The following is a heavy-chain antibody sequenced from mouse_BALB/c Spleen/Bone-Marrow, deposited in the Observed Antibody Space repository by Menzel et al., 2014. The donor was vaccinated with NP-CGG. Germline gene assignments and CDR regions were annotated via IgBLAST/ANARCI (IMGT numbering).Heavy chain of an antibody. J-gene: IGHJ3*01. CDR2: INPSNGGT. V-gene: IGHV1-53*01. Sequence: VQLQQSGTELVKPGASVKLSCKASGYAFTSYYMFWVKQRPGQGLEWIGEINPSNGGTVFNEQFESKVTLTVDKSSSTAYIQLSGLTSEDSAVYYCIRSAETGFAYWGQGTLVTGS. CDR3: IRSAETGFAY. CDR1: GYAFTSYY.